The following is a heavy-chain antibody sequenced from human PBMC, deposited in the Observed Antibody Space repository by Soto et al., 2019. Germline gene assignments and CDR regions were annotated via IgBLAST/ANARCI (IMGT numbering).Heavy chain of an antibody. D-gene: IGHD1-20*01. CDR3: ARDLTGRKITGTTYDYYGKDV. Sequence: PSQTLSLTCAISWNSVSSNSGAWYCIRQSPSRGLEWLGRTYYRSKWYNYYAVSVKSRITINPDTSKNQFSLQLNSVTPEDTAVYDCARDLTGRKITGTTYDYYGKDVWGQGTTVTVSS. CDR2: TYYRSKWYN. J-gene: IGHJ6*02. V-gene: IGHV6-1*01. CDR1: WNSVSSNSGA.